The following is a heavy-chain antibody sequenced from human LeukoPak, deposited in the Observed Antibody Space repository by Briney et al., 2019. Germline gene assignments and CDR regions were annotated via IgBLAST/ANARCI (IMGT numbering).Heavy chain of an antibody. D-gene: IGHD1-1*01. Sequence: ASVKVSCKASGGTFSSYAISWVRQAPGQGLEWMGWINPNSGGTDYAQKFQGRVTMTRDTSISTAYMELSRLRSDDTAVYYCARGKLERSRASYYYYMDVWGKGTTVTVSS. V-gene: IGHV1-2*02. CDR3: ARGKLERSRASYYYYMDV. J-gene: IGHJ6*03. CDR1: GGTFSSYA. CDR2: INPNSGGT.